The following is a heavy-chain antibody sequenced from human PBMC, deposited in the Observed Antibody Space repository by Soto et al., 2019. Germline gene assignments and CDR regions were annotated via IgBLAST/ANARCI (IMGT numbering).Heavy chain of an antibody. CDR1: GFSLTTSGVG. CDR2: IYWDDDK. J-gene: IGHJ4*02. Sequence: QITLNEPGPTPVKPRQTLTLTCTFSGFSLTTSGVGVGWIRQSPGKAPEWLALIYWDDDKRYSPSLKSRLTITKDTSKNQVVLTMADLDLADTATYYCAHRVLRTVFGLVTTTAIYFDFWGQGTPVAVSS. CDR3: AHRVLRTVFGLVTTTAIYFDF. D-gene: IGHD3-3*01. V-gene: IGHV2-5*02.